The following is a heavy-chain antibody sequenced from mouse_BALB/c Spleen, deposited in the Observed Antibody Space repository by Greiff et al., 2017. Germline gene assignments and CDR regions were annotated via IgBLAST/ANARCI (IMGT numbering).Heavy chain of an antibody. J-gene: IGHJ4*01. CDR3: TRRDYEYAMDY. CDR2: IRLKSNNYAT. V-gene: IGHV6-6*02. CDR1: GFTFSNYW. D-gene: IGHD2-4*01. Sequence: EVKLVESGGGLVQPGGSMKLSCVASGFTFSNYWMNWVRQSPEKGLEWVAEIRLKSNNYATHYAESVKGRFTISRDNSKSSVYLQMNNLRAEDTGIYYCTRRDYEYAMDYWGQGTSVTVSA.